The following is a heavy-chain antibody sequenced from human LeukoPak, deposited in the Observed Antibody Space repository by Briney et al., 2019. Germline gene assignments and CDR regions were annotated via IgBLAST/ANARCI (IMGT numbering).Heavy chain of an antibody. Sequence: GGSLRLSCAASGFTFRDYWMTWVRQAAGKGLEWVASIEPDGSEKYYADSVKRRLTLSRDNVENSLYLQMNTLRVDDTAVYYCAQGHYHMDVGGHGTTVTVSS. J-gene: IGHJ6*02. V-gene: IGHV3-7*01. CDR1: GFTFRDYW. CDR3: AQGHYHMDV. CDR2: IEPDGSEK.